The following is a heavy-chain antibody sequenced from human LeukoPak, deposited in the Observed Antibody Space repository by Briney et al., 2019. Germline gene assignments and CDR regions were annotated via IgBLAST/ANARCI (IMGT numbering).Heavy chain of an antibody. CDR2: IFTSGST. CDR1: GGSMSSGSYY. D-gene: IGHD3-3*02. J-gene: IGHJ4*02. CDR3: ARVGIASFDY. Sequence: SQTLSLTCTVSGGSMSSGSYYWSWIRQPAGKGLEWIGRIFTSGSTNYNPSLKSRVTMSVDTSKNQFSLKLSSVTAADTAVYYCARVGIASFDYWGQGTLVTVSS. V-gene: IGHV4-61*02.